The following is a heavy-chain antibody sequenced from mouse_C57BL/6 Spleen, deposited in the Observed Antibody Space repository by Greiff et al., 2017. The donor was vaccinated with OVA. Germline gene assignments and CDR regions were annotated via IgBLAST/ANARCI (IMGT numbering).Heavy chain of an antibody. CDR3: ARWGTTGEDFDY. D-gene: IGHD1-1*01. V-gene: IGHV1-80*01. Sequence: QVQLQQSGAELVKPGASVKISCKASGYAFSSYWMNWVKQRPGKGLEWIGQIYPGDGDTNYNGKFKGKATLTADKSSSTAYMQLSGLTSEDSAVYFCARWGTTGEDFDYWGQGTTLTVSS. CDR1: GYAFSSYW. J-gene: IGHJ2*01. CDR2: IYPGDGDT.